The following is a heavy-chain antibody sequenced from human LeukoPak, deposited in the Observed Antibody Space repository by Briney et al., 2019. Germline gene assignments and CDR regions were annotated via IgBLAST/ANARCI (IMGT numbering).Heavy chain of an antibody. J-gene: IGHJ4*02. Sequence: SETLSLTCTVSGVSISAYYWTWIRQPAGKGLEWIGRIYTSGITNYNPSFESRLTMSLDTSKNQISLRLSSVTAADTAVYYCARKDGDFWGQGTLVTVSS. CDR2: IYTSGIT. V-gene: IGHV4-4*07. CDR1: GVSISAYY. CDR3: ARKDGDF.